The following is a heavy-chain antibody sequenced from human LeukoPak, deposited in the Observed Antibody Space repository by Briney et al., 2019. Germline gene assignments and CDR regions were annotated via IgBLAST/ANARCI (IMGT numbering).Heavy chain of an antibody. D-gene: IGHD3-3*01. Sequence: ASVRVSCKASGFTFTSSAVQWVRQARGQRLEWIGWIVVVSGNTNYAQKFQERVTITRDMSTSTAYMELSSLRSEDTAVYYCAADAQDYDFWSGYYRYYYYYYMDVWGKGTTVTVSS. V-gene: IGHV1-58*01. J-gene: IGHJ6*03. CDR2: IVVVSGNT. CDR1: GFTFTSSA. CDR3: AADAQDYDFWSGYYRYYYYYYMDV.